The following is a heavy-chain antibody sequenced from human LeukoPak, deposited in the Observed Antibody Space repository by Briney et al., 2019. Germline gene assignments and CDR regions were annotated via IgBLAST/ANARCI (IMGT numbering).Heavy chain of an antibody. CDR3: ARRFLCLGSFDP. CDR1: GGSISSYY. J-gene: IGHJ5*02. Sequence: PSETLSLTCTVSGGSISSYYWSWIRQPPGKGLEWIGYIYYSGSTNYNPSLKSRVTISVDTSKNQFSLKLSSVTAADTAVYYCARRFLCLGSFDPWGQGTLVTVSS. D-gene: IGHD3-10*01. V-gene: IGHV4-59*08. CDR2: IYYSGST.